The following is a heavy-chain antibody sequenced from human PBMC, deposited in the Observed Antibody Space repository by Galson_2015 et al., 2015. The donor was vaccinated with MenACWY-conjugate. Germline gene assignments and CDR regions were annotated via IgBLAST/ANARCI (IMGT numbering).Heavy chain of an antibody. CDR2: IYYSGST. V-gene: IGHV4-31*01. CDR1: GRYISSGGYC. Sequence: TLSLTCTVSGRYISSGGYCWSWIRQHPGKGLEWIGYIYYSGSTYYNPSLKSLVTISVDTSKNQFSLKLSSVTAADTAVYYCARVDHYYYGMDVWGQGTLVTVSS. J-gene: IGHJ6*02. CDR3: ARVDHYYYGMDV.